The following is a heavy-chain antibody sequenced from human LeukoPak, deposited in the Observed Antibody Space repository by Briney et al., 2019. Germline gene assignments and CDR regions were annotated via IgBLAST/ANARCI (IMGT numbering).Heavy chain of an antibody. CDR3: AGLRGYSNS. Sequence: SETLSLTCTVSGGSISSSSYYWGWIRQPPGKGLEWIGSIYYSGSTYYNPSLKSRVTISVDTSKNQFSLKLSSVIAADTAVYYCAGLRGYSNSWGQGTLVTVSS. D-gene: IGHD5-18*01. CDR1: GGSISSSSYY. CDR2: IYYSGST. J-gene: IGHJ5*02. V-gene: IGHV4-39*01.